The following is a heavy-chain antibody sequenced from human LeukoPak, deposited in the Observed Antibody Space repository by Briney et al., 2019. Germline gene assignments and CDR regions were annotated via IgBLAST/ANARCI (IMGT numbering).Heavy chain of an antibody. V-gene: IGHV3-7*01. CDR1: GFIFSNYW. D-gene: IGHD2-2*03. CDR3: AWLLAGAFDM. Sequence: GGSLRLSCAASGFIFSNYWMCWVRQAPGKGLEWVATINRDGSDKYYVDSVKGRFTISRDNAKSSLYLQMNSLRAEDTAVYYCAWLLAGAFDMWGQGTMVPVS. CDR2: INRDGSDK. J-gene: IGHJ3*02.